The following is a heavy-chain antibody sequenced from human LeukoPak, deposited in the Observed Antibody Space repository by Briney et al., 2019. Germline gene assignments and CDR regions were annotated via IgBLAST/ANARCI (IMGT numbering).Heavy chain of an antibody. CDR3: ARGVVIAPQTFDY. CDR2: IYPSGST. D-gene: IGHD2-21*01. V-gene: IGHV4-61*02. CDR1: GGSVSNSDYY. J-gene: IGHJ4*02. Sequence: SETLSLTCTVSGGSVSNSDYYWTWVRQPAGKGLEWIGRIYPSGSTNYNPSLKSRLTISVDTSKNQFSLKLTSVTAADTAVYYCARGVVIAPQTFDYWGQGTLVTVSS.